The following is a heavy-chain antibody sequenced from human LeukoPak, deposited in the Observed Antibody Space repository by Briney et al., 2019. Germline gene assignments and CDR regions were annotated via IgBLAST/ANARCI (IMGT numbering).Heavy chain of an antibody. V-gene: IGHV4-59*01. J-gene: IGHJ5*02. CDR1: GGSISSYY. CDR2: IYYSGST. D-gene: IGHD6-19*01. CDR3: ARHLRRVAVAGRGSNWFDP. Sequence: SETLSLTCTDSGGSISSYYWSWIRQPPGKGLEWIGYIYYSGSTNYNPSLKSRVTISVDTSKNQFSLKLSSVTAADTAVYYCARHLRRVAVAGRGSNWFDPWGQGTLVTVSS.